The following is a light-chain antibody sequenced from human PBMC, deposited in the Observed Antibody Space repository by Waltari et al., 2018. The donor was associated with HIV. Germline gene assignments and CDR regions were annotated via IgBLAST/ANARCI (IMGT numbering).Light chain of an antibody. CDR3: ATWDDSLNGRV. J-gene: IGLJ3*02. Sequence: QSMLTQPPSASGTPGQRVTISCSGSSSNIGRNTVNWYQQLPGTAPKLLILSSNLRPSGVPDRFVCSKSGTSSSRAISGLQSEDEADYYCATWDDSLNGRVFGGGTKLTVL. CDR1: SSNIGRNT. CDR2: SSN. V-gene: IGLV1-44*01.